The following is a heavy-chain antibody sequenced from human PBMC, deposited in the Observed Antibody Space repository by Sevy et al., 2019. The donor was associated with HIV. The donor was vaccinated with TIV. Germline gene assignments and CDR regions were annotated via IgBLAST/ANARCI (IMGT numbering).Heavy chain of an antibody. V-gene: IGHV4-34*01. CDR3: ARGIVFGVVNTYYFDY. CDR1: GGSISGYY. Sequence: SETLSLTCAVYGGSISGYYWSWIRQPPGKGLEWIGEINHSGSTNYNPSLKSRVTISVDTSKNQFSLKLSSVTAADTAVYYCARGIVFGVVNTYYFDYWGQGTLVTVSS. D-gene: IGHD3-3*01. J-gene: IGHJ4*02. CDR2: INHSGST.